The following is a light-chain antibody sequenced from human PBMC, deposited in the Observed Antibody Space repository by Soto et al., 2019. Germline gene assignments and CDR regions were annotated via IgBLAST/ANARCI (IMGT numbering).Light chain of an antibody. V-gene: IGKV3-11*01. CDR2: DAS. J-gene: IGKJ1*01. CDR1: QTVRSD. CDR3: QQRSNWRIT. Sequence: EIVLTQSLATLSVSPGEGANLXCRASQTVRSDFAWYQQKPGQAPRLLIYDASNRATGIPARFSGSGSGTDFTLTISSLEPEDFAVYYCQQRSNWRITFGQGTKVDIK.